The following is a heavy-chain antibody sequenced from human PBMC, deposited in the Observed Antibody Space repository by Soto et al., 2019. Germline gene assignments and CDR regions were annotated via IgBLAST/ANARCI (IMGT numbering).Heavy chain of an antibody. D-gene: IGHD3-16*02. J-gene: IGHJ6*02. CDR1: GGSISSYY. CDR3: ARDREGDDYVWGSYRYTSYYGMDV. V-gene: IGHV4-59*01. Sequence: SETLSLTCTVSGGSISSYYWSWIRQPPGKGLEWIGYIYYSGSTNYNPSLKSRVTISVDTSKNQFSLKLSSVTAADTAVYYCARDREGDDYVWGSYRYTSYYGMDVWGQGTTVTISS. CDR2: IYYSGST.